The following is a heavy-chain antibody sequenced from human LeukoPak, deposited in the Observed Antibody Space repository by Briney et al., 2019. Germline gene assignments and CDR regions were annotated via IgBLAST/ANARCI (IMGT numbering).Heavy chain of an antibody. CDR1: GFTFSSHW. D-gene: IGHD2-2*03. V-gene: IGHV3-7*03. Sequence: GGSLRLSCAASGFTFSSHWMSWVRQAPRKGLEWLANIKEDGSEKYYVDSVKGRFTISRDNAKNSLYLQMNSLRAEDTALYYCARDRRMDIVVVPAAEWDYWGQGTLVTVSS. CDR2: IKEDGSEK. J-gene: IGHJ4*02. CDR3: ARDRRMDIVVVPAAEWDY.